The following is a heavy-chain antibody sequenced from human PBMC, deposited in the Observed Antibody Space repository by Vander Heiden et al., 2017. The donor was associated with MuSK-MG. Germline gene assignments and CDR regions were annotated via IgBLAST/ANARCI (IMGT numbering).Heavy chain of an antibody. CDR3: ARWASFCSTIACSLYPLDF. J-gene: IGHJ4*02. CDR1: GGSLSKHA. Sequence: QVHLVQSGAEVKEPGSSVKVSCRASGGSLSKHAINWVRQAPGQGLEWMGAIVPILRTTDYAQRFQGRLTITADESTGTAYMELSSLRSEDTAVYYCARWASFCSTIACSLYPLDFWGQGTLVTVSS. CDR2: IVPILRTT. V-gene: IGHV1-69*11. D-gene: IGHD2-2*01.